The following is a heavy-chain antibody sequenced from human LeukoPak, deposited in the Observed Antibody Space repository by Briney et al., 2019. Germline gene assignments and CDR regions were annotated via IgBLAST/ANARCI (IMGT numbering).Heavy chain of an antibody. J-gene: IGHJ4*02. CDR3: ARTRVVRGVIDPFFDY. CDR1: GGTFSSYA. D-gene: IGHD3-10*01. CDR2: IIPIFGTA. V-gene: IGHV1-69*05. Sequence: SVKVSCKASGGTFSSYAISWVRQAPGQGLEWMGGIIPIFGTANYAQKFQGRVTMTRDTSTSTVYMELSSLRSEDTAVYYCARTRVVRGVIDPFFDYWGQGTLVTVSS.